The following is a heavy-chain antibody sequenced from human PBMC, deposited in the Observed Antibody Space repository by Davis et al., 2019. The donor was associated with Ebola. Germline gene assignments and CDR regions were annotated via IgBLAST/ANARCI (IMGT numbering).Heavy chain of an antibody. CDR1: GFTFRNYW. J-gene: IGHJ6*02. CDR2: INQDGSVK. Sequence: GESLKISCAASGFTFRNYWMSWVRQAPGKGPEWVANINQDGSVKKYVDSVKGRFTISRDNAKNSLYLQMNSLRAEDTAVYYCARDRPLDFFFGDYYGMDVWGQGTTVTVSS. CDR3: ARDRPLDFFFGDYYGMDV. D-gene: IGHD3-16*01. V-gene: IGHV3-7*01.